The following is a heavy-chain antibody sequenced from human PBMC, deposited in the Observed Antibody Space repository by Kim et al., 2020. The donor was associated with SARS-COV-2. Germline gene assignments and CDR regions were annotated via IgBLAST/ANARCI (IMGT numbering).Heavy chain of an antibody. V-gene: IGHV4-61*02. CDR2: IYISGST. CDR3: ARVNRACPDGMDV. J-gene: IGHJ6*02. CDR1: GGSISSDSYY. Sequence: SETLSLTCTVSGGSISSDSYYWSWIRQPAGKGLEWIGRIYISGSTNYNPSLESRVTISKDTSKNQFSLKLRSVTAADTAVYYCARVNRACPDGMDVWGQGTTVTVSS.